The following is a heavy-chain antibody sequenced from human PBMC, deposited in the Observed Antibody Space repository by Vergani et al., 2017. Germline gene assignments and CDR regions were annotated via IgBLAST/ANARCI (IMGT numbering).Heavy chain of an antibody. CDR3: ARGRQLDY. Sequence: EVHLVESGGGLVQPGGSLRLSCAASGFMFSNYWMNWVRQAPGKGLEWVANIKQDGSEKYYVDSVRGRFTISRDNAKNSLYLQMNSLRAEDTAVYYCARGRQLDYWGQGTLVTVSS. D-gene: IGHD5-24*01. V-gene: IGHV3-7*03. J-gene: IGHJ4*02. CDR2: IKQDGSEK. CDR1: GFMFSNYW.